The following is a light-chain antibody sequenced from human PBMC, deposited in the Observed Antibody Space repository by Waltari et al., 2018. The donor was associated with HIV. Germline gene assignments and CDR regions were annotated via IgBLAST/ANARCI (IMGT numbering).Light chain of an antibody. CDR1: QDISNY. CDR3: QQHDNFPLT. CDR2: DAS. V-gene: IGKV1-33*01. Sequence: DIQMTQYPSSLSASVGDRVTITCQASQDISNYLNWYQQKPGKAPKVLIYDASTLETGVPSRFSGSGSGTDFTFTITSLQPEDFATYYCQQHDNFPLTFGGGTKVDIK. J-gene: IGKJ4*01.